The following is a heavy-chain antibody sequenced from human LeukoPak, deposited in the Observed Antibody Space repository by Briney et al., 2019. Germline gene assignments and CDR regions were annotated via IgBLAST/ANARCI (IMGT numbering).Heavy chain of an antibody. CDR2: IYPDDSNT. V-gene: IGHV5-51*01. D-gene: IGHD3-10*01. CDR1: GYNFPIYW. Sequence: GESLKISCQGSGYNFPIYWIGWVRQMPGQGLEWMGIIYPDDSNTIYGPSFQGQVTISADKSINTAYLEWSSLKASDTAIYYCARLPTNHYGSGSAIDYWGQGTLVTVSS. J-gene: IGHJ4*02. CDR3: ARLPTNHYGSGSAIDY.